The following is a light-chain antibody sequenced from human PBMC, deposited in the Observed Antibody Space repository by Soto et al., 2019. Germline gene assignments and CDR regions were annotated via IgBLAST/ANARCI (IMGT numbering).Light chain of an antibody. Sequence: QSVLTQPPSGYSTPVQRVTISCSGSSSNIGSKYVYWYQQLPGTAPKLLIYRNNQRPSGVPDRFSGSKSGTSASLAISGLRSEDEADYYCAAWDDSLSGFYVFGTGTKVTVL. V-gene: IGLV1-47*01. CDR2: RNN. CDR1: SSNIGSKY. CDR3: AAWDDSLSGFYV. J-gene: IGLJ1*01.